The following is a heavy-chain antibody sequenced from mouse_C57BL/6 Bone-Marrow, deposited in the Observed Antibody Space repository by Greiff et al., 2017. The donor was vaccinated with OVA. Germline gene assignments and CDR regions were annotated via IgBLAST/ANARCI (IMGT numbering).Heavy chain of an antibody. J-gene: IGHJ3*01. CDR1: GYTFTSYW. CDR2: INPSDSTT. CDR3: ASLREGFAY. V-gene: IGHV1-52*01. D-gene: IGHD1-1*01. Sequence: QVQLQQPGAELVMPGSSVKLSCKASGYTFTSYWMHWVKQRPIQGLEWIGNINPSDSTTHYNQKFKDKATLTVDKSSSTAYMQLSSLTSEDSAVYYCASLREGFAYWGQGTLVTVSA.